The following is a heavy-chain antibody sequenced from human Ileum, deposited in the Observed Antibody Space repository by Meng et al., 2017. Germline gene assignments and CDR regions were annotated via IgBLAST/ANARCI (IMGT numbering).Heavy chain of an antibody. J-gene: IGHJ4*03. CDR1: GGSVSSGSYF. Sequence: SETLSLTCSVSGGSVSSGSYFWSWIRQPPGKGLEWIGYISASGNTYYNASLKSRVTISLDTSENHSSLKLSSVTAADTSVYYCARGKLGYCSSTSCYAKIFDCWGQGTLVTVSS. V-gene: IGHV4-61*03. D-gene: IGHD2-2*01. CDR2: ISASGNT. CDR3: ARGKLGYCSSTSCYAKIFDC.